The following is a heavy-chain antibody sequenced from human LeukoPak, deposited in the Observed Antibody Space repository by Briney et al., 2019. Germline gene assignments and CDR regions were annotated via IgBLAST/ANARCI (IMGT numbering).Heavy chain of an antibody. CDR1: GYTFTSYG. J-gene: IGHJ5*02. V-gene: IGHV1-18*01. CDR3: ARAVYDYVWGSYRYTCWFDP. Sequence: ASVEVSCKASGYTFTSYGISWVRQAPGQGLEWMGWISAYNSNTNYAQKLQGRVTMTTDTSTSTAYMELRSLRSDDTAVYYCARAVYDYVWGSYRYTCWFDPWGQGTLVTVSS. CDR2: ISAYNSNT. D-gene: IGHD3-16*02.